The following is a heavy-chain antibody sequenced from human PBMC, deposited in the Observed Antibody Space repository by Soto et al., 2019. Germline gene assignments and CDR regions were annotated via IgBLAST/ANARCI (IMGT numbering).Heavy chain of an antibody. V-gene: IGHV1-69*02. CDR3: ASKYYYGSGSYYNVDY. CDR2: IIPILGIA. J-gene: IGHJ4*02. Sequence: ASVKVSCKASGGTFSSYTISWVRQAPGQGLEWMGRIIPILGIANYAQKFQGRVTITADKSTSTAYMERGSLGSEDTAVYYCASKYYYGSGSYYNVDYWGQGTLVTVSS. CDR1: GGTFSSYT. D-gene: IGHD3-10*01.